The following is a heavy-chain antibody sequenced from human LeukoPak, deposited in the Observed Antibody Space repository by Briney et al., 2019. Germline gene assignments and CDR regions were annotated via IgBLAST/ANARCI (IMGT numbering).Heavy chain of an antibody. V-gene: IGHV3-15*01. J-gene: IGHJ4*02. CDR2: ISTKTDGATT. CDR1: GFTSTNAW. D-gene: IGHD3-16*01. CDR3: ARGGVSAYFDY. Sequence: PGGSLRLSCSASGFTSTNAWMSWVRQAPGKGLEWIGRISTKTDGATTDYAAPVKDRFTISRDDSKNTLYLQMNRLKTEDTAVYYCARGGVSAYFDYWGQGTLVTVSS.